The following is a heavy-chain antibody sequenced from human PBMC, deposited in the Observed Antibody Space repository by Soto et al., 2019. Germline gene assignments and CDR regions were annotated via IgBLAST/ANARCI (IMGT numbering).Heavy chain of an antibody. J-gene: IGHJ4*02. D-gene: IGHD3-22*01. Sequence: PGGSLRLSCSASGFTFSSYAMHWVRQAPGKGLEYVSAISSNGGSTYYADSVKGRFTISRDNAKNSLYLQMNSLRAEDTAVYYCARGEYDSSGYYYFFDYWGQGTLVTVSS. V-gene: IGHV3-64*04. CDR2: ISSNGGST. CDR1: GFTFSSYA. CDR3: ARGEYDSSGYYYFFDY.